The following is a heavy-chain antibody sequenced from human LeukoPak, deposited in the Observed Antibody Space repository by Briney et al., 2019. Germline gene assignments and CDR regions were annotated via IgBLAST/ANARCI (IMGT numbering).Heavy chain of an antibody. CDR1: GFTFSTYG. V-gene: IGHV3-30*18. J-gene: IGHJ4*02. CDR3: AKDQFSMIPY. CDR2: ISYDGSNK. Sequence: PGRSLRLSCAASGFTFSTYGMHWVRQAPGKGLEWVAVISYDGSNKYYADSVKGRFTISRDNSKNTLYLQMNSLRAEDTAVYYCAKDQFSMIPYWGQGTLVTVSS. D-gene: IGHD2/OR15-2a*01.